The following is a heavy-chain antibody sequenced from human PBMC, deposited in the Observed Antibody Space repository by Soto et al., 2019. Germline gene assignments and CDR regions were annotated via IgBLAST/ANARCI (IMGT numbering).Heavy chain of an antibody. CDR1: GVTFSSYA. CDR2: ISGSGGST. Sequence: PGGSLRLSCAASGVTFSSYAMSWVRQAPGKGLEWVSAISGSGGSTYYADSVKGRFTISRDNSKNTLYLQMNSLRVEDTAVYYCAKDSSGYPGGYFDYWGQGTLVTVSS. J-gene: IGHJ4*02. V-gene: IGHV3-23*01. D-gene: IGHD3-22*01. CDR3: AKDSSGYPGGYFDY.